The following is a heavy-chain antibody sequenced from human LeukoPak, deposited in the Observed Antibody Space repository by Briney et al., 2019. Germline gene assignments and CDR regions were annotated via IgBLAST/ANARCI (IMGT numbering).Heavy chain of an antibody. D-gene: IGHD2-21*02. J-gene: IGHJ4*02. CDR3: AKDRVSGLIVQMRTANEF. CDR2: IYPNGNT. Sequence: PGGSLRLSCAASGFTFSSYSMNWVRQAPGKGLEWVSMIYPNGNTFYTDSVKGRFTVSRDNSKNTLDLQMSSLRAEDTAVYYCAKDRVSGLIVQMRTANEFWGQGTLVTVSS. CDR1: GFTFSSYS. V-gene: IGHV3-66*01.